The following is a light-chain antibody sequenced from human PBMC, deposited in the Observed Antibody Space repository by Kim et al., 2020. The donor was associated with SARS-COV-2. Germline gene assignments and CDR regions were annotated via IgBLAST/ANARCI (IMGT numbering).Light chain of an antibody. CDR2: GVN. CDR1: SSDVGSYSL. V-gene: IGLV2-23*02. J-gene: IGLJ2*01. Sequence: QSALTQPASVSGSPGQSITISCTGTSSDVGSYSLVSWYQQHPGKVPKVMIYGVNKRPSGVSDRFSGSKSGNTASLTISGLQAEDEADYYCCSYAGSSTYVVFGGGTQLTVL. CDR3: CSYAGSSTYVV.